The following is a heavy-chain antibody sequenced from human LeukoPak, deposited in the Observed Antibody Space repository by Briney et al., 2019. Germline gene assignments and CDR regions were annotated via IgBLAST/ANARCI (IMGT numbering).Heavy chain of an antibody. J-gene: IGHJ6*02. CDR1: GGTFSSYA. V-gene: IGHV1-69*04. D-gene: IGHD6-6*01. CDR2: IIPILGIA. Sequence: SVKVSCKASGGTFSSYAISWVRQAPGQGLEWMGRIIPILGIANYAQKFQGRVTITADKSTSTAYMELSSLRSEDTAVYYCARVSIAARTWPYYYYGMDVWGQGTTVTVSS. CDR3: ARVSIAARTWPYYYYGMDV.